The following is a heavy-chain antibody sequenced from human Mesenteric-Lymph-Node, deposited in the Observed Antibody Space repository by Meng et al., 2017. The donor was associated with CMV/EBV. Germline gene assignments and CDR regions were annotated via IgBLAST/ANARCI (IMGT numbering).Heavy chain of an antibody. CDR3: ARGLGPVLDY. V-gene: IGHV4-61*01. CDR2: IYYSGST. D-gene: IGHD1-1*01. CDR1: GGSVSSGSYY. J-gene: IGHJ4*02. Sequence: SETLSLTCTVSGGSVSSGSYYWNWIRQPPGRGLEWIGYIYYSGSTNYNPSLKSRVTISVDTSKNQFSLKLSSVTAADTAVYYCARGLGPVLDYWGQGTLVTVSS.